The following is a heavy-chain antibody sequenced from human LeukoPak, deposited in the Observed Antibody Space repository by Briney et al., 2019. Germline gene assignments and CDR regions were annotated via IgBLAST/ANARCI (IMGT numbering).Heavy chain of an antibody. D-gene: IGHD2-2*01. Sequence: ASVKVSCKASGYTFTGYYMHWVRQAPGQGLEWMGWINPNSGGTNYAQKFQGSVTMTRDPSISTAYMELSRLRPDDTAVYYCARDHCNSANCYEYHYYGMDVWGQGTTVTVSS. CDR1: GYTFTGYY. J-gene: IGHJ6*02. CDR3: ARDHCNSANCYEYHYYGMDV. CDR2: INPNSGGT. V-gene: IGHV1-2*02.